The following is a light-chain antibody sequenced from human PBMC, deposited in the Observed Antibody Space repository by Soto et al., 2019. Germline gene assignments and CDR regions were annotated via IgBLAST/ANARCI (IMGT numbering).Light chain of an antibody. CDR2: SSN. V-gene: IGLV1-44*01. Sequence: QAVVTQPPSASGTPGQRVTISCSGSSSNIGSNSVNWYQQLPGTAPKLLMYSSNQRPSGVPDRFSGSKSGTSASLAISGLXXXXXXXXYCAAWDDSLNGVVFGGGTKLTV. CDR3: AAWDDSLNGVV. J-gene: IGLJ2*01. CDR1: SSNIGSNS.